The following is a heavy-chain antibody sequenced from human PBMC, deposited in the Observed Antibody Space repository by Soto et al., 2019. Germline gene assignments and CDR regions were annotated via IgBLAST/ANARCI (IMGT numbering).Heavy chain of an antibody. CDR3: ARQIYDSDTGPNFQYYFDS. V-gene: IGHV5-10-1*01. CDR2: IDPSDSHT. Sequence: VESLKISCKGSGYSFAGYWITWVRQNPWKGLEWMGRIDPSDSHTYYSPSFRGHVTISVTKSITTVFLQWRSLRASDTAVYYCARQIYDSDTGPNFQYYFDSWGQGNTVTVSS. J-gene: IGHJ4*02. CDR1: GYSFAGYW. D-gene: IGHD3-22*01.